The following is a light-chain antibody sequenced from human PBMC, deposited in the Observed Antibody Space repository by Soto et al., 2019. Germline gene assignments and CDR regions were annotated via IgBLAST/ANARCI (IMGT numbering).Light chain of an antibody. V-gene: IGKV2-28*01. CDR3: MQALQTPPST. Sequence: DVVMPQSPLSLPVTPGEPASISCRSSQSLRHSNGYNYLDWYLQKPGQSPQLLIYLGSNRASGVPDRFSGSGSGTDFTLKISRVEAEDVGVYYCMQALQTPPSTFGQGTKVEIK. CDR1: QSLRHSNGYNY. CDR2: LGS. J-gene: IGKJ1*01.